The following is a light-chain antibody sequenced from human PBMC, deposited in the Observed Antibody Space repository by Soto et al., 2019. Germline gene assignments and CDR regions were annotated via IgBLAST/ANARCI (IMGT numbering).Light chain of an antibody. V-gene: IGKV2-28*01. CDR2: FGS. Sequence: EMLMTQLHLSLPVTPGEPASISCKSSQSLLHSHGYNYMDWYVQKPGQSPQLLIYFGSSRASGVPDRFSGSGSGTDFTLTISRVEAEDFGVYYCMQSLQPPITFGQGTRLEI. CDR1: QSLLHSHGYNY. J-gene: IGKJ5*01. CDR3: MQSLQPPIT.